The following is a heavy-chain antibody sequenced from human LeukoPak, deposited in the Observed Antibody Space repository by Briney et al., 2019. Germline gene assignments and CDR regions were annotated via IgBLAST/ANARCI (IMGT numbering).Heavy chain of an antibody. J-gene: IGHJ4*02. V-gene: IGHV3-7*01. CDR1: GFTFNSYW. Sequence: GGSLRLSCAASGFTFNSYWMSWVRQAPGKGLEWVANIDPDGSEKQYGDSVKGRFTTSRDNAKDSLYLQMNSLRAEDTAIYYCARIYYFGDNNWRYFDNWGQGTLVTVSS. D-gene: IGHD3-10*01. CDR3: ARIYYFGDNNWRYFDN. CDR2: IDPDGSEK.